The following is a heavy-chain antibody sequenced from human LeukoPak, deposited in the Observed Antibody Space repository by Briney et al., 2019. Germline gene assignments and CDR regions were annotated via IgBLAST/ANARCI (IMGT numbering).Heavy chain of an antibody. CDR1: GGSISSSSYY. V-gene: IGHV4-39*07. J-gene: IGHJ4*02. D-gene: IGHD3-10*01. Sequence: SETLSLTCTVSGGSISSSSYYWGWIRQPPGKGLEWIGSIYYSGSTYYNPSLKSRVTISVDTPKNQLSLKLSSVTAADTAVYYCAREAAGSEDYWGQGTLVTVSS. CDR2: IYYSGST. CDR3: AREAAGSEDY.